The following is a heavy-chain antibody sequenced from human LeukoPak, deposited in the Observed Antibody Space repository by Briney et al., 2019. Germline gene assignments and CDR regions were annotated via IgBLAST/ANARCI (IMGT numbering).Heavy chain of an antibody. J-gene: IGHJ4*02. V-gene: IGHV1-2*06. CDR3: ARGIAGGFDY. CDR2: IIPNSGDA. CDR1: GYTFTGYH. D-gene: IGHD2-21*01. Sequence: GAAVKVSCKTSGYTFTGYHLHWVRQVPGQGLEWMGRIIPNSGDAIYALKFQGRVPLTRDTSISTVYMELKRLRSDDTALYYCARGIAGGFDYWGQGTLVTVSS.